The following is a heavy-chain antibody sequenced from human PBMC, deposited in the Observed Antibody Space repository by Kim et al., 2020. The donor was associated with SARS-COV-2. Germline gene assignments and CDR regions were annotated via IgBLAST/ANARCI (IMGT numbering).Heavy chain of an antibody. Sequence: TKYSQKFQGRVTITRDTSASTAYMELNSLRSEDTALYYCTRGSGARAFDMWGQGTMVTVSS. CDR2: T. CDR3: TRGSGARAFDM. J-gene: IGHJ3*02. D-gene: IGHD3-10*01. V-gene: IGHV1-3*01.